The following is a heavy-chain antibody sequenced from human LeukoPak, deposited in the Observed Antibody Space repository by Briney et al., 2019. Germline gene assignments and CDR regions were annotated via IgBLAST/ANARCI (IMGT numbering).Heavy chain of an antibody. J-gene: IGHJ4*02. D-gene: IGHD3-9*01. CDR2: INPNSGGT. CDR1: GYTFTGYY. Sequence: ASVRVSCKASGYTFTGYYMHWVRQAPGQGLEWMGWINPNSGGTNYAQKFQGRVTMTRDTSISTAYMELSRLRSDDTAVYYCARDFGTYYDNLTGDEGYWGQGTLVTVSS. CDR3: ARDFGTYYDNLTGDEGY. V-gene: IGHV1-2*02.